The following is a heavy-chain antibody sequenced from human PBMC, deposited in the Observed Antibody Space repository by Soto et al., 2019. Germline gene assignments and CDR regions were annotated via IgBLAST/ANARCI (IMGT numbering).Heavy chain of an antibody. D-gene: IGHD4-17*01. CDR2: ISSSSSYI. J-gene: IGHJ4*02. CDR1: GFTFXSYS. Sequence: GGSLRLSCAASGFTFXSYSMNWVRQAPGKGPEWVSSISSSSSYIYYADSVKGRFTISRDNAKNSLYLQMNSLRAEDTAVYYCARDSHYGDYPLDYWGQGTLVTVSS. V-gene: IGHV3-21*01. CDR3: ARDSHYGDYPLDY.